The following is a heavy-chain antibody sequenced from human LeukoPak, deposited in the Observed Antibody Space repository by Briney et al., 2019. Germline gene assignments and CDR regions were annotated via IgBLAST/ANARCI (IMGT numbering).Heavy chain of an antibody. J-gene: IGHJ5*02. CDR3: ASHPDVPPVPGWFDP. Sequence: SETLSLTCTVSGGSISSYYWSWIRQPAGKGLEWIGRIYTSGSTNYNPSLKSRVTMSVDTSKNQFSLKLSSVTAADTAVYYCASHPDVPPVPGWFDPWGQGTLVTVSS. CDR1: GGSISSYY. CDR2: IYTSGST. D-gene: IGHD2-2*01. V-gene: IGHV4-4*07.